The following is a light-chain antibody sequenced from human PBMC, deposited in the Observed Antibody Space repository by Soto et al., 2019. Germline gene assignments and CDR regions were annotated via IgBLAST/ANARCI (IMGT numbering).Light chain of an antibody. CDR2: YDS. Sequence: SYELTQPPSVSVAPGKTARITCGGNNIGSKSVHWYQQKPGQAPVLVIYYDSDRPSGIPERFSGSNSGNTATLTICWVEAGDEADYYCQVWDSSSDHPFGGGTKLTVL. CDR3: QVWDSSSDHP. V-gene: IGLV3-21*04. CDR1: NIGSKS. J-gene: IGLJ2*01.